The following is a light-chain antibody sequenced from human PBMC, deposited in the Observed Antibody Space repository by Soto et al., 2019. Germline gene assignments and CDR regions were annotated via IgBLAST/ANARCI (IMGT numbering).Light chain of an antibody. CDR3: QQYNKWPPIT. V-gene: IGKV3-11*01. J-gene: IGKJ5*01. CDR2: DAS. Sequence: EIVLTQSPGTLSLSPGERATLSCRASQSVSSYLAWYQQKPGQPPRLLIYDASNRATAIPARFSGSGSGTDFTLTISSLEPEDFAVYYCQQYNKWPPITFGQGTRLEIK. CDR1: QSVSSY.